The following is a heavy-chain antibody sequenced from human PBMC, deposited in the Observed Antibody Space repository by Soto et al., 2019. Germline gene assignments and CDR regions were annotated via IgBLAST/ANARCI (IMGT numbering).Heavy chain of an antibody. V-gene: IGHV3-73*01. D-gene: IGHD6-19*01. CDR1: GFISSGSA. CDR2: IRSQSNSYAT. J-gene: IGHJ4*02. CDR3: TGDRTGWFGFWE. Sequence: EVQLVESGGGLVQPGGSVKLSCAASGFISSGSALHWVRQAPGRGLEWIGRIRSQSNSYATTYAASMKGRFTISRDDSKNTAYLQINSLKTEDTAVYHCTGDRTGWFGFWEWGQGTLVTVSS.